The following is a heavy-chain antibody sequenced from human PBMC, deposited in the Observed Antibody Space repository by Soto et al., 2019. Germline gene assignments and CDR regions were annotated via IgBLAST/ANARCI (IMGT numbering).Heavy chain of an antibody. CDR3: ASLMLVSGHMAFDI. D-gene: IGHD3-10*02. CDR2: IIPILGIA. CDR1: GGTFSSYT. Sequence: EASVKVSCKASGGTFSSYTISWVRQAPGQGLEWMGRIIPILGIANYAQKFQGRVTITADKSTSTAYMELSSLRSEDTAVYYCASLMLVSGHMAFDIWGQGTMVTVSS. J-gene: IGHJ3*02. V-gene: IGHV1-69*02.